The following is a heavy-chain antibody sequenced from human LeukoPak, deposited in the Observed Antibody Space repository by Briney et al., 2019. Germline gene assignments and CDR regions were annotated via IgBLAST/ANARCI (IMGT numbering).Heavy chain of an antibody. CDR2: INHSGST. D-gene: IGHD7-27*01. CDR3: ASMLGAFDI. J-gene: IGHJ3*02. V-gene: IGHV4-34*01. CDR1: GGSFSGYY. Sequence: TASETLSLTCAVYGGSFSGYYWSWIRQPPGKGLEWIGEINHSGSTNYNPSLKSRVTISVDTSKNQFSLKLSSVTAADTAVYYCASMLGAFDIWGQGTMVTVSS.